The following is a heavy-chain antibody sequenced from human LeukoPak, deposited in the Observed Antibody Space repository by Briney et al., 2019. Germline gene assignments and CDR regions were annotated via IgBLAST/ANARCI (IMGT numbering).Heavy chain of an antibody. CDR3: AKDYLNYYGSGSYFDY. D-gene: IGHD3-10*01. CDR1: GFTFSSYG. J-gene: IGHJ4*02. V-gene: IGHV3-30*02. CDR2: IRYDGSNK. Sequence: GGSLRLSCAASGFTFSSYGMHWVRQAPGKGLEWVAFIRYDGSNKYYADSVKGRFTISRDNSKNTLYLQMNSLRAEDTAVYYCAKDYLNYYGSGSYFDYWGQGTLVTVSS.